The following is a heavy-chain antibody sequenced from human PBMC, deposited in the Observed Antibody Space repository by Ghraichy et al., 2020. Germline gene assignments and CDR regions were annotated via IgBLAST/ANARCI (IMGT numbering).Heavy chain of an antibody. CDR2: IKKDGSEK. J-gene: IGHJ4*02. CDR1: GFTFSRYA. D-gene: IGHD6-19*01. CDR3: ARDLGSGWYFDY. V-gene: IGHV3-7*01. Sequence: GGSLRLSCAASGFTFSRYAMSWVRQAPGKGLEWVANIKKDGSEKYYVDSVKGRFTISRDNAKNSLYLQMNSLRAEDTAVYYCARDLGSGWYFDYWGQGTLVTVSS.